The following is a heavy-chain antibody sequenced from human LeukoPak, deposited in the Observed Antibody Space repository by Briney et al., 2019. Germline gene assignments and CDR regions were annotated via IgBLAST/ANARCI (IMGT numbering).Heavy chain of an antibody. Sequence: GESLKISCKGSGYSFTSYRIGWVRQMPGKGLEWMGIIYPGGSYTRYSPSFQCQVTISADKSISTAYLQWSSLKASDTAMYYCARSKIVVVPAATFDYWGQGTLVTVS. CDR1: GYSFTSYR. D-gene: IGHD2-2*01. CDR2: IYPGGSYT. CDR3: ARSKIVVVPAATFDY. V-gene: IGHV5-51*01. J-gene: IGHJ4*02.